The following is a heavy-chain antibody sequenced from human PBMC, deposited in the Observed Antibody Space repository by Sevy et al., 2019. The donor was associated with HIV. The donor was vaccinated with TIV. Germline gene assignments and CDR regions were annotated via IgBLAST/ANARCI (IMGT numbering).Heavy chain of an antibody. CDR1: GYTFTGQY. Sequence: ASVKVSCKASGYTFTGQYIHWVRQAPGQGLEWMGWINPNSGNTNYAQEFQGRVTMTRDTSISTAYMELSGLKSYDTAVYYCSGDLRLRGYSYGCFDYWGQGTLVTVSS. J-gene: IGHJ4*02. D-gene: IGHD5-18*01. CDR2: INPNSGNT. V-gene: IGHV1-2*02. CDR3: SGDLRLRGYSYGCFDY.